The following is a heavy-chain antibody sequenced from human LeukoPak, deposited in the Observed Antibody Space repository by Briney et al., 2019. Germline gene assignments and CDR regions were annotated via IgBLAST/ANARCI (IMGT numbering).Heavy chain of an antibody. J-gene: IGHJ5*02. CDR2: INPNSGGT. V-gene: IGHV1-2*02. CDR1: GYTFTDYY. D-gene: IGHD3-10*01. Sequence: ASVKVSCKASGYTFTDYYMHWVRQAPGQGLEWMGWINPNSGGTHYAQKFQGRVTMTRDTSISTAYMELSRLRSDDTAVYYCARDGWFGEFHWFDPWGQGTLVTVPS. CDR3: ARDGWFGEFHWFDP.